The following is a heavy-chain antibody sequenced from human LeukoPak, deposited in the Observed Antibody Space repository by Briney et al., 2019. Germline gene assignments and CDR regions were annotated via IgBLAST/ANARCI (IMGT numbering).Heavy chain of an antibody. V-gene: IGHV4-61*02. J-gene: IGHJ6*03. CDR3: AKQGSGCSGGSCYFLRGEYYYMDV. D-gene: IGHD2-15*01. Sequence: PSETLSLTCTVSGGSISSGSYYWSWIRQPAGKGLEWIGRIYTSGSTNYNPSLKSRVTISVDTSKNQFSLKLSSVTAADTAVYYCAKQGSGCSGGSCYFLRGEYYYMDVWGEGTTVTISS. CDR2: IYTSGST. CDR1: GGSISSGSYY.